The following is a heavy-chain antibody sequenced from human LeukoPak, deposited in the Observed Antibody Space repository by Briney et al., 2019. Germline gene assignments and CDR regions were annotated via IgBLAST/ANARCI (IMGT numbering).Heavy chain of an antibody. Sequence: PSETLSLTCTVSGASISNYYWSWIRQPPGKGLEWIGYMYYSGSTNYNPSLKSRVTISIDTSKNQFSLKLSSVTAADTAIYYCARPFLRFSSGWHFDYWGQGILVTVSS. CDR1: GASISNYY. J-gene: IGHJ4*02. CDR3: ARPFLRFSSGWHFDY. V-gene: IGHV4-59*12. D-gene: IGHD6-19*01. CDR2: MYYSGST.